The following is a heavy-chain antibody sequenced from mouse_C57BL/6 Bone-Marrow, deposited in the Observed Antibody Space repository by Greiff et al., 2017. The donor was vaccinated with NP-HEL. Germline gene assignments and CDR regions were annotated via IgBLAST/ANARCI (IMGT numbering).Heavy chain of an antibody. CDR3: ARSDGYYPFAY. CDR2: INPNNGGT. V-gene: IGHV1-18*01. D-gene: IGHD2-3*01. J-gene: IGHJ3*01. Sequence: EVQLQQSGPELVKPGASVKIPCKASGYSFTDYNMDWVKQSHGKSLEWIGDINPNNGGTIYNQKFKGKATLTVAKSSSTAYMELRSLTSEDTAVYYCARSDGYYPFAYWGQGTLVTVSA. CDR1: GYSFTDYN.